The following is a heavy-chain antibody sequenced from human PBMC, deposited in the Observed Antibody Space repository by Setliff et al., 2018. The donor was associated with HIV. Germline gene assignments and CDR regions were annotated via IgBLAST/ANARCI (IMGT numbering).Heavy chain of an antibody. D-gene: IGHD1-26*01. V-gene: IGHV3-20*04. J-gene: IGHJ4*02. CDR3: ATGRLRATSPFDN. CDR2: INWNGGST. Sequence: PGGSLRLSCAVSGFTFEDYGMSWVRQAPGKGLEWVSGINWNGGSTGYVDSVKGRFTISRDNAKNSLYLQMNSLRAEDTAVYYCATGRLRATSPFDNWGQGTLVTISS. CDR1: GFTFEDYG.